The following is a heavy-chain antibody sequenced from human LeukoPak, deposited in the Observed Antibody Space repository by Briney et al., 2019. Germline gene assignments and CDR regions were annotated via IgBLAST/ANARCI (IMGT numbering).Heavy chain of an antibody. Sequence: PGGSLRLSCAASGFTFSSYSMNWVRQAPGKGLEWVSSISSSSSYIYYADSVKGRFTISRDNARNSLYLQMNSLRAEDTAVYYCVRGGSSGYNYNAFDVWGQGTMVTVSS. CDR3: VRGGSSGYNYNAFDV. V-gene: IGHV3-21*01. CDR2: ISSSSSYI. D-gene: IGHD3-22*01. CDR1: GFTFSSYS. J-gene: IGHJ3*01.